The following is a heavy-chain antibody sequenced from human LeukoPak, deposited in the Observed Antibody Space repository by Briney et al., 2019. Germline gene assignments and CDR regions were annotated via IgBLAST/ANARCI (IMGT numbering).Heavy chain of an antibody. CDR3: ARKSDYDSSGYHNWFDL. CDR2: ISSSSSSI. CDR1: GFTFSSYS. D-gene: IGHD3-22*01. Sequence: GGSLRLSCAASGFTFSSYSTNWVRQAPGKGLEWVSYISSSSSSIYYADSVKGRFTISRDNAKNSLYLQMNSLRDEDTAVYYCARKSDYDSSGYHNWFDLWGQGTLVTVSS. V-gene: IGHV3-48*02. J-gene: IGHJ5*02.